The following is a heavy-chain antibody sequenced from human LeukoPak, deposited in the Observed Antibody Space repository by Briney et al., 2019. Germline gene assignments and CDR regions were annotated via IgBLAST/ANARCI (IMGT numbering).Heavy chain of an antibody. CDR1: GFTFTNYG. D-gene: IGHD6-19*01. CDR2: IQYDGSDK. J-gene: IGHJ4*02. CDR3: ARETPDSSGWD. Sequence: GGSLRLSCAASGFTFTNYGMHWVRQAPGKGLEWVAFIQYDGSDKYYADSVKGRFTTSRDNSKNALYLQMNSLRAEDTAVYYCARETPDSSGWDWGQGTLVTVSS. V-gene: IGHV3-30*02.